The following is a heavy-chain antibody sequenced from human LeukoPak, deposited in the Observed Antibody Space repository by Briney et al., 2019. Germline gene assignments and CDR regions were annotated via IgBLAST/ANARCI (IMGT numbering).Heavy chain of an antibody. D-gene: IGHD3-9*01. CDR3: ASSLGSRRYFRFDP. CDR2: IIPIFGTA. V-gene: IGHV1-69*05. J-gene: IGHJ5*02. Sequence: SVKVSCKASGGTFSSYAISWVRQAPGQGLEWMGGIIPIFGTANYAQKFQGRVTITTDESTSTAYMELSSLRSEDTAVYYCASSLGSRRYFRFDPWGQGTLVTVSS. CDR1: GGTFSSYA.